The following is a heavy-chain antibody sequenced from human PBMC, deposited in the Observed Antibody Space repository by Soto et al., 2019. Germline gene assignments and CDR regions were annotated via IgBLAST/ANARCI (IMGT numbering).Heavy chain of an antibody. V-gene: IGHV1-3*01. CDR2: INAGNGNT. Sequence: QVQLVQSGAEVKKPGASVKVSCKASGYTFTSYAMHWVRQAPGQRLEWMGWINAGNGNTKYSQKFQGRVTITRDTSASTAYMALSSLRSEDTAVYYCARGPGGPDGPGDYWGQGTRVTVSS. CDR1: GYTFTSYA. CDR3: ARGPGGPDGPGDY. D-gene: IGHD2-15*01. J-gene: IGHJ4*02.